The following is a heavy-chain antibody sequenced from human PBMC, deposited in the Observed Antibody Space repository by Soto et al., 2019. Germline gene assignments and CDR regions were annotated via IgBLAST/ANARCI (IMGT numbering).Heavy chain of an antibody. CDR1: GYTFTGYY. J-gene: IGHJ3*02. V-gene: IGHV1-2*04. Sequence: QVQLVQSGAEVKKPGASVKVSCKASGYTFTGYYMHWVRQAPGQGLEWMGWINPNSGGTNYAQKFQGWVTRDRDTCISTAYMELSGLRSDDTAVYYCAREKEGATLYAFDIWGQGTMVTVSS. CDR2: INPNSGGT. CDR3: AREKEGATLYAFDI. D-gene: IGHD1-26*01.